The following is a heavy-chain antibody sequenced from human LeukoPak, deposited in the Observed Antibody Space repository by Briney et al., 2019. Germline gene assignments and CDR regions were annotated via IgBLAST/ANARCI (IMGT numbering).Heavy chain of an antibody. CDR3: ARDFRTGGHPYNWFDP. J-gene: IGHJ5*02. Sequence: PSETLSLTCTVSGASVNIGNYYWTWIRQPPGKGLEWIGYISHIGSTNYNPFLKSRVTISVDTSKNQFSLRLSSVTAAVTAVYYCARDFRTGGHPYNWFDPWGQGTLVTVSS. CDR2: ISHIGST. CDR1: GASVNIGNYY. V-gene: IGHV4-61*01. D-gene: IGHD3/OR15-3a*01.